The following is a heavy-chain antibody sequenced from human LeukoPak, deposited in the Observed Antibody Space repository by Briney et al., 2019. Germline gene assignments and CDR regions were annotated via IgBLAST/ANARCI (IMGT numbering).Heavy chain of an antibody. D-gene: IGHD4-17*01. CDR1: GFTFSSYA. J-gene: IGHJ6*02. CDR2: ISGSGYST. V-gene: IGHV3-23*01. CDR3: AKSLRVSTYYAMDV. Sequence: GGSLRLSCAASGFTFSSYAMSWVRQAPGKGLEWVSTISGSGYSTYYADPVKGRFTISRDNYKNTLYLQVSSLRAEDTAVYYCAKSLRVSTYYAMDVWGQGTTVTVSS.